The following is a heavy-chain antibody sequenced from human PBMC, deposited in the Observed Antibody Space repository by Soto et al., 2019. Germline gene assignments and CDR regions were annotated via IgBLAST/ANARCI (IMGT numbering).Heavy chain of an antibody. J-gene: IGHJ4*02. Sequence: SQTLSLTCAISGDSVSSNSAAWNWIRQSPSRGLEWLGRTYYRSKWYNDYAVSVKSRITINPDTSKNQFSLQLNSVTPEDTAVYYCAREEYSSSARPPYYFDYWGQGTLVTVS. CDR2: TYYRSKWYN. D-gene: IGHD6-6*01. CDR3: AREEYSSSARPPYYFDY. CDR1: GDSVSSNSAA. V-gene: IGHV6-1*01.